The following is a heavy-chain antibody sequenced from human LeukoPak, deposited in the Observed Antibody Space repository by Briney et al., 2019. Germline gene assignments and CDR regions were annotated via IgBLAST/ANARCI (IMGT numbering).Heavy chain of an antibody. CDR1: GFTFSNSW. Sequence: GGSLRLSCAASGFTFSNSWMTWARQAPGKGLERVANIKEDGSETYYVGSVRGRFTLSRDNAKSTLFLQMNSLRAEDTAVYYCARGPSGFYSYYYGLDVWGQGTTVTVSS. J-gene: IGHJ6*02. V-gene: IGHV3-7*01. CDR2: IKEDGSET. CDR3: ARGPSGFYSYYYGLDV. D-gene: IGHD3-22*01.